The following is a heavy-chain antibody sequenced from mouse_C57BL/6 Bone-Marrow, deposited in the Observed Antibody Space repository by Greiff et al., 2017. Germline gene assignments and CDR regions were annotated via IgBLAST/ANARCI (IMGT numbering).Heavy chain of an antibody. J-gene: IGHJ2*01. Sequence: VQRVESGAELARPGASVKLSCKASGYTFTSYGISWVKQRTGQGLEWIGEIYPRSGNTYYNEKFKGKATLTADKSSSTAYMELRSLTSEDSAVYFCARSAGYYYGSTIDYWGQGTTLTVSS. CDR2: IYPRSGNT. CDR3: ARSAGYYYGSTIDY. CDR1: GYTFTSYG. D-gene: IGHD1-1*01. V-gene: IGHV1-81*01.